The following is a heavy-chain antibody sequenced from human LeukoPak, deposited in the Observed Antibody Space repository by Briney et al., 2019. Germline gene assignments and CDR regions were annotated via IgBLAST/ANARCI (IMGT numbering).Heavy chain of an antibody. D-gene: IGHD2-15*01. CDR2: ISANNGNT. CDR3: ARDEGSGSLDAFDI. CDR1: GYSFSSYG. V-gene: IGHV1-18*01. J-gene: IGHJ3*02. Sequence: ASVKVSCKASGYSFSSYGISWVRQAPGQGLEWMGWISANNGNTNYAQKLQGRVTMTTDTSTSTAYMELRSLRSDDTAVYYCARDEGSGSLDAFDIWGQGTMVTVSS.